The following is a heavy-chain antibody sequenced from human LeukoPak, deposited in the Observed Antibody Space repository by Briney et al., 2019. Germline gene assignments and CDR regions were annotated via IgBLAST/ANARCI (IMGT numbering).Heavy chain of an antibody. CDR3: ARGSDSSGYYYFDY. CDR1: GGSISSYY. J-gene: IGHJ4*02. Sequence: SETLSLTRTVSGGSISSYYWSWIRQPPGKGLEWVGYIYYSGSTNYNPSLKSRVTISVDTSKNQFSLKLSSVTAADTAVYYCARGSDSSGYYYFDYWGQGTLVTVSS. V-gene: IGHV4-59*12. CDR2: IYYSGST. D-gene: IGHD3-22*01.